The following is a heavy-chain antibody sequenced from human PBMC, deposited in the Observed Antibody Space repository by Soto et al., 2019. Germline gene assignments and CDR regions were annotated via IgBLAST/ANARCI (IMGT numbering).Heavy chain of an antibody. D-gene: IGHD3-10*01. Sequence: EVQLLESGGGLVQPGGSLRLSCAASGFTFSSYSMSLFRQAPVKGLEWVSGFRTGGDDATTYYADSVKGRFTISRDNSKNTLFLQMNSMRAEATTIYYCAKKANSGPGSQYINNWGQGTMVTVSS. V-gene: IGHV3-23*01. J-gene: IGHJ1*01. CDR1: GFTFSSYS. CDR3: AKKANSGPGSQYINN. CDR2: FRTGGDDATT.